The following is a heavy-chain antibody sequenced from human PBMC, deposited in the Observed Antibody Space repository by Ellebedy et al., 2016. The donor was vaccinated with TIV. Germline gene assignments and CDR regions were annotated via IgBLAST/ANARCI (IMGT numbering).Heavy chain of an antibody. CDR2: INQDATKR. Sequence: GESLKISCAASGFSFRSYWMTWVRQAPGKGLEWVANINQDATKRFYVDSVEGRFTISRDNAKNSLFLQMNGLRTEDTAVYYCATDGSYGDYVFPAHAFEKWGQGTMVIVSS. J-gene: IGHJ3*02. D-gene: IGHD4-17*01. CDR3: ATDGSYGDYVFPAHAFEK. V-gene: IGHV3-7*01. CDR1: GFSFRSYW.